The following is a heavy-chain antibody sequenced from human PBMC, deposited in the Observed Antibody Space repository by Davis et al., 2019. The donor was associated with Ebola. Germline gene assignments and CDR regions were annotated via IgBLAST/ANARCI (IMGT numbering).Heavy chain of an antibody. D-gene: IGHD6-19*01. V-gene: IGHV3-74*01. Sequence: HTGGSLRLSCAASGFTSSSYWMHWVRQAPGKGLVWVSFIKSDGSSTRYADSVKGRFTISRDNAKNTLYLQMNSLRPEDTAVYYCARDIAVAGTIGFDYWGQGTLVTVSS. J-gene: IGHJ4*02. CDR3: ARDIAVAGTIGFDY. CDR2: IKSDGSST. CDR1: GFTSSSYW.